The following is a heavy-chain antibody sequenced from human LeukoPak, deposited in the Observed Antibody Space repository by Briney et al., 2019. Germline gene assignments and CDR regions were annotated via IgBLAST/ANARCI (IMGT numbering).Heavy chain of an antibody. Sequence: PGGSLRLSCAASGFTFSSYAMSWVRQAPGKGLEWVSAISGSGGSTYYADSVKGRFTISRDNSKNTLYQQMNSLRAEDTAVYYCAKDRRDGYILYYFDYWGQGTLVTVSS. CDR2: ISGSGGST. CDR1: GFTFSSYA. V-gene: IGHV3-23*01. J-gene: IGHJ4*02. CDR3: AKDRRDGYILYYFDY. D-gene: IGHD5-24*01.